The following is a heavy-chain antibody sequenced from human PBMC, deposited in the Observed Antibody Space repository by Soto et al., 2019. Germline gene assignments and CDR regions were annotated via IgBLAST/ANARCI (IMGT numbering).Heavy chain of an antibody. CDR2: ISARGGRS. CDR1: GFSFSSYA. Sequence: DVQLLDSGGGLVQPGGSLRLSCAASGFSFSSYAMVWVRRAPGKGLEWVAVISARGGRSDFADSPKGRFTLSRDHSKNVLSLEMNSPRAEDTAIYFCAKGSIESSASVDNWGQGTLVVVSS. D-gene: IGHD1-26*01. V-gene: IGHV3-23*01. CDR3: AKGSIESSASVDN. J-gene: IGHJ4*02.